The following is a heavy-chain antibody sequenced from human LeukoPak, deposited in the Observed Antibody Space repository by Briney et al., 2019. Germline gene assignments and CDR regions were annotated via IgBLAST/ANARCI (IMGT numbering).Heavy chain of an antibody. CDR3: VSNSGSYYRFDY. CDR2: IYYSGST. J-gene: IGHJ4*02. D-gene: IGHD1-26*01. V-gene: IGHV4-59*08. CDR1: GGSISSYY. Sequence: TSETLSLTCTVSGGSISSYYWSWIRQPPGKGLEWIGYIYYSGSTNYNPSLKSRVTISVDTSKNQFSLKLSSVTAADTAVYYSVSNSGSYYRFDYWGQGTLVTVSS.